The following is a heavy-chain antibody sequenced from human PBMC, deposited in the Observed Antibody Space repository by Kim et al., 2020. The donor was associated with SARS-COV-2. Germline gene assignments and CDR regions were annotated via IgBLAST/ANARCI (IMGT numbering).Heavy chain of an antibody. CDR3: ARGGVRDSPGGSGTGDY. Sequence: GGSLRLSCAASGFTFSSYAMHWVRQAPGKGLEWVAVISYDGSNKYYADSVKGRFTISRDNSKNTLYLQMNSLRAEDTAVYYCARGGVRDSPGGSGTGDYWGQGTLVTVSS. V-gene: IGHV3-30*04. CDR1: GFTFSSYA. D-gene: IGHD3-10*01. CDR2: ISYDGSNK. J-gene: IGHJ4*02.